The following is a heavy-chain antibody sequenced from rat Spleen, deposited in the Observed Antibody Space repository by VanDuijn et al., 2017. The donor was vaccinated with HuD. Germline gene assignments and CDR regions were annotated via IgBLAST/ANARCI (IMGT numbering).Heavy chain of an antibody. V-gene: IGHV5S13*01. CDR3: ARHGGLRNWFAY. Sequence: EVQLVESGGALVQPGRPLKISCADSGLNFSNYDMAWVRQTPAQGLEWIASISTGGTNTYYRDSVKGRFTISRDDAKNTQYLQMDSLRSEDTATYYCARHGGLRNWFAYWGQGTLVTVSS. CDR1: GLNFSNYD. CDR2: ISTGGTNT. J-gene: IGHJ3*01. D-gene: IGHD1-11*01.